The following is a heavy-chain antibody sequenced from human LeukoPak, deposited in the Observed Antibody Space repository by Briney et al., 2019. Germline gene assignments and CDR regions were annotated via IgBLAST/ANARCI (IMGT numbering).Heavy chain of an antibody. V-gene: IGHV4-59*01. Sequence: PETLSLTCSVSGASISPSYWSWLRQPPGRGLEWIGYIYNSGTTNYNTSLASRVTISLDTSKNQFSLRLSSVSAVDTAVYYCARGPPDRADIWGQGTMVTVSS. CDR3: ARGPPDRADI. J-gene: IGHJ3*02. D-gene: IGHD3-16*02. CDR1: GASISPSY. CDR2: IYNSGTT.